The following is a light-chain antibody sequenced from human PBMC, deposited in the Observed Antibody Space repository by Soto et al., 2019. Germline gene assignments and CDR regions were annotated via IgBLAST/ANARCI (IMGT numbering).Light chain of an antibody. V-gene: IGLV2-23*01. Sequence: QSALTQPASVSGSPGQSITISCTGTSSDVGSYNLVSWYQQHPGKAPKLMIYEGSKRPSGVSNRFSGSKSGNTASLTISGLHAEDEADYYCCSYAGSSTVVFVGGTKVTVL. J-gene: IGLJ2*01. CDR3: CSYAGSSTVV. CDR2: EGS. CDR1: SSDVGSYNL.